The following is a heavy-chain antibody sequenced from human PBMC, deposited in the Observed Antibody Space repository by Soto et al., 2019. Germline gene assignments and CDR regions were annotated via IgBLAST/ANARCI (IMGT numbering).Heavy chain of an antibody. CDR2: IYWDDDK. Sequence: QITLKESGPTLVKPTQTLTLTCTFSGLSLGTSGVGVGWIRQPPGKALEWLALIYWDDDKRYSPSLKSRLTIPKDXXKXQXXLTMTNMDPVATATYYCAHAYPEKYSTIWYNWFDPWGQGTLVTVSS. CDR3: AHAYPEKYSTIWYNWFDP. CDR1: GLSLGTSGVG. V-gene: IGHV2-5*02. D-gene: IGHD6-13*01. J-gene: IGHJ5*02.